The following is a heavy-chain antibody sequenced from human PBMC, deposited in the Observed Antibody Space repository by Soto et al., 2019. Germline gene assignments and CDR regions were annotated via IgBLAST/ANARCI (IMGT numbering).Heavy chain of an antibody. CDR2: INPSGGST. Sequence: ASVTVSCKASGYTFTSYYMHWVRQAPGQGLEWMGIINPSGGSTSYAQKFQGRVTMTRDTSTSTVYMELSSLRSEDTAVYYCARDLNSNYDPYYYGMDVWGQGTTVTVSS. CDR3: ARDLNSNYDPYYYGMDV. D-gene: IGHD4-4*01. V-gene: IGHV1-46*01. CDR1: GYTFTSYY. J-gene: IGHJ6*02.